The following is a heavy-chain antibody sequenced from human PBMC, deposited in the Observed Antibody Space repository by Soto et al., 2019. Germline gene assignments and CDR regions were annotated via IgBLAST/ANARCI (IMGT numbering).Heavy chain of an antibody. Sequence: SVKVSCKASGGTFSSYTISWVRQAPGQGLEWMGRIIPILGIANYAQKFQGRVTITADKSTSTAYMELSSLRSEDTAVYYCARAGERVTSPNSFDYWGQGTLVTVSS. D-gene: IGHD4-17*01. CDR2: IIPILGIA. V-gene: IGHV1-69*02. J-gene: IGHJ4*02. CDR1: GGTFSSYT. CDR3: ARAGERVTSPNSFDY.